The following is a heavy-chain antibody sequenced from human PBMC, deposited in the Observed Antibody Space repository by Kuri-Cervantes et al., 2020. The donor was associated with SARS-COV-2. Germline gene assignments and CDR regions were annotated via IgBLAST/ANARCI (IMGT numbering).Heavy chain of an antibody. Sequence: GESLKISCAASGFTFSSHWMSWVRQAPGKGLEWVANIKQDGSEKYYVDSVKGRFTISRDIAKNSLYLQMNGLRAEDTAVYYCARDSPEDIVVVPAAMEPYYFDYWGQGTLVTVSS. CDR2: IKQDGSEK. CDR3: ARDSPEDIVVVPAAMEPYYFDY. CDR1: GFTFSSHW. V-gene: IGHV3-7*01. J-gene: IGHJ4*02. D-gene: IGHD2-2*01.